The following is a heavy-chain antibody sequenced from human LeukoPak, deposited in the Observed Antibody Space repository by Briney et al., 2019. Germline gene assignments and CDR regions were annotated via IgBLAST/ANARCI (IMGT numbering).Heavy chain of an antibody. Sequence: GGSLRLSCAASGFTFSIYGMHWVRQAPGKGLEWVAVIWNDGSNKYYADSVKGRFTISRDNSKNTLFLQMNSLRVEDTAVYSCARASGPFDYWGQGTLVTVSS. CDR3: ARASGPFDY. V-gene: IGHV3-33*01. CDR1: GFTFSIYG. CDR2: IWNDGSNK. J-gene: IGHJ4*02. D-gene: IGHD3-10*01.